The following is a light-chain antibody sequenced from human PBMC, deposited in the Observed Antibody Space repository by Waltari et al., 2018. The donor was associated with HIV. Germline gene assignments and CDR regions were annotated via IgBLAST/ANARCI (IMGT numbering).Light chain of an antibody. CDR2: QDS. CDR3: QAWDSSTVWV. CDR1: KLGDKY. Sequence: SCELTQPPSVSVSPGQTASITCSGDKLGDKYACWYQQKPGQSPVLVIYQDSKRPSGIPERFSGSNSGNTATLTISGTQAMDEADYYCQAWDSSTVWVFGGGTKLTVL. J-gene: IGLJ3*02. V-gene: IGLV3-1*01.